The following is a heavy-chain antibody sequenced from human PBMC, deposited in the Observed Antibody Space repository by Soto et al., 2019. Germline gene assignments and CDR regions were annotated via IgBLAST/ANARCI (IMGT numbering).Heavy chain of an antibody. V-gene: IGHV1-3*05. Sequence: QVQLVQSGAEEKKPGASVKVSCKASGYTFTSYAMHWVRQAPGQRLEWMGWINAGNGNTKYSQKLQGRVTITRDTSASTAYMDLSSLRSEETAVYYCASVYIRYDYNYYYGMDVWGQGTRVTVS. CDR1: GYTFTSYA. CDR2: INAGNGNT. CDR3: ASVYIRYDYNYYYGMDV. D-gene: IGHD5-12*01. J-gene: IGHJ6*01.